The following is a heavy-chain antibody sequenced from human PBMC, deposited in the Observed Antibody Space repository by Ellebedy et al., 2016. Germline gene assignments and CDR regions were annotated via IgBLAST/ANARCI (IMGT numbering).Heavy chain of an antibody. J-gene: IGHJ4*02. Sequence: GESLKISCAASGFPFSSYSMNWVRQAPGKGLEWVSYIGSYGNTKYYADSVKGRFSISRDNAKNSLYLQMNSLQAEDTAVYYCARDSNWAFDYWGQGNLVTVSS. CDR3: ARDSNWAFDY. CDR1: GFPFSSYS. D-gene: IGHD6-13*01. V-gene: IGHV3-48*04. CDR2: IGSYGNTK.